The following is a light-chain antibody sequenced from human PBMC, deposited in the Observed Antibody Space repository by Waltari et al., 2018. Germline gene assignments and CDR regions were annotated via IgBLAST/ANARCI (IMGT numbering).Light chain of an antibody. CDR3: AAWDDSLNGPV. J-gene: IGLJ3*02. CDR1: HSTLGRTT. CDR2: SNK. V-gene: IGLV1-44*01. Sequence: QSVLTQPPSASGTPGQRVTISCAGRHSTLGRTTVHSYQQLPVTAPNLLIYSNKQRPSGVPDRFSGSKSCTSASLAISGLQSEDEADYYCAAWDDSLNGPVFGGGTKLTVL.